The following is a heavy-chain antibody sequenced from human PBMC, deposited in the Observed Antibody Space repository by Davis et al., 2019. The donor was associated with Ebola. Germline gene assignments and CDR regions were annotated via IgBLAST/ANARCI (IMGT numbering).Heavy chain of an antibody. CDR2: IIPIFGTA. J-gene: IGHJ6*02. CDR3: ARDWQRYSSGWYPLYGMDV. V-gene: IGHV1-69*13. CDR1: GGTFSSYA. D-gene: IGHD6-19*01. Sequence: AASVKVSCKASGGTFSSYAISWVRQAPGQGLEWMGGIIPIFGTANYAQKFQGRVTITADESTSTAYMELSSLRSEDTAVYYCARDWQRYSSGWYPLYGMDVWGQGTTVTVSS.